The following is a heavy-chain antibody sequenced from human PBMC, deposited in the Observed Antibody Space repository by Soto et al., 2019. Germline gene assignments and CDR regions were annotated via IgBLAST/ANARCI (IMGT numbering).Heavy chain of an antibody. J-gene: IGHJ6*02. V-gene: IGHV4-4*07. CDR2: IYTTGST. CDR3: SREGVYFDSICSGVYHYHGVDV. Sequence: SETLSLTCTVSGGSISTYFWSWIRQPAGGGLEWIGRIYTTGSTNYNPSLTSRITMSLDTSRNQFSLKLSSVTAADTALYYWSREGVYFDSICSGVYHYHGVDVWGQGTTVTVSS. CDR1: GGSISTYF. D-gene: IGHD3-22*01.